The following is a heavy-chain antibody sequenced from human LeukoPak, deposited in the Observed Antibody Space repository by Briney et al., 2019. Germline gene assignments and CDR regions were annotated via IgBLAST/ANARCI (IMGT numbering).Heavy chain of an antibody. CDR3: ATSYSGSGRSYRYYYYYYMDV. V-gene: IGHV3-23*01. CDR2: ISGSGAST. J-gene: IGHJ6*03. CDR1: GFTFSSYA. D-gene: IGHD3-10*01. Sequence: GGSLRLSCAASGFTFSSYAMNWVRQAPGKGLEWASCISGSGASTYYADSVKGRFTISRDNSKNTLYLQMNSLRAEDTAVYYYATSYSGSGRSYRYYYYYYMDVWGKGTTVTISS.